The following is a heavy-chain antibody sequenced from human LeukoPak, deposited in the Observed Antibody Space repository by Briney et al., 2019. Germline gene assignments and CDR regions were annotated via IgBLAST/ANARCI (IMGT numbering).Heavy chain of an antibody. D-gene: IGHD3-9*01. CDR3: ARIGDQDDWEVPFDY. Sequence: PGGSLRLSCAVSGFTFSRYAIHWVSQAASMGPGWVAVISYDGSMEYYAGSVKGRFTISRDNSKNTVYLRMTSLTGEDTAVYYWARIGDQDDWEVPFDYCDQGTLAAVSS. CDR2: ISYDGSME. J-gene: IGHJ4*02. V-gene: IGHV3-30*04. CDR1: GFTFSRYA.